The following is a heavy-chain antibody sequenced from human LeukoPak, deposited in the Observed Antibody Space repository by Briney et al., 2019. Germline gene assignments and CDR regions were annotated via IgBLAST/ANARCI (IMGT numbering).Heavy chain of an antibody. V-gene: IGHV4-39*01. CDR3: ARHGWQWLVQQGILSPQYYFDY. D-gene: IGHD6-19*01. Sequence: SETLSLTCTVSGASISGSGYYWGWIRQPPGKGLEWIGNIYDSGSTNYNPSLKSRVTISVDTSKNQFSLKLSSVTAADTAVYYCARHGWQWLVQQGILSPQYYFDYWGQGTLVTVSS. CDR2: IYDSGST. CDR1: GASISGSGYY. J-gene: IGHJ4*02.